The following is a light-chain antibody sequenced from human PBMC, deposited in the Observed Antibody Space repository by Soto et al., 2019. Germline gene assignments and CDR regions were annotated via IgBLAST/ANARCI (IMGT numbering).Light chain of an antibody. V-gene: IGLV2-8*01. CDR3: SSYAGSNTWA. Sequence: QSALTQPPSASGSPGQSVTISCTGTSSDVGGYNYVSWYQQHPGKAPKLMIYEVNKRPSGVPDRFSGSKSGNTASLTVSGLQAEDEADYYCSSYAGSNTWAFGTGTKLTVL. CDR2: EVN. J-gene: IGLJ1*01. CDR1: SSDVGGYNY.